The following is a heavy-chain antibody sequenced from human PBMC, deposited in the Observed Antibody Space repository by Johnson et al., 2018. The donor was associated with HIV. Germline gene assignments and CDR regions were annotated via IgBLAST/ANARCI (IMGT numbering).Heavy chain of an antibody. V-gene: IGHV3-66*04. CDR2: IYSGSNT. CDR3: ARQLKYYYDSSGYYYLSSAAFDI. D-gene: IGHD3-22*01. CDR1: GFTFSSYA. J-gene: IGHJ3*02. Sequence: VQLVESGGGVVQPGRSLRLSCAASGFTFSSYAMHWVRQAPGKGLEWVSVIYSGSNTYYADSVKGRFTISRDNSKNTLYLQMNSLRAEDTAVYYCARQLKYYYDSSGYYYLSSAAFDIWGQGTMVTVSS.